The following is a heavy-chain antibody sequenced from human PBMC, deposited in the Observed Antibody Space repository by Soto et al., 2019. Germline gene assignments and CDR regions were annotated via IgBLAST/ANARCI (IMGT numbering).Heavy chain of an antibody. Sequence: QVKLQESGPGLVKPSQTLSLICSVSGASITSCEYYWSWLRHPPGKGLEWIGYIYGSGGTYYNPSLKGRVTISVDTSKNQFSLWLRSVTAADTAVYFCACDLDVWGQGTKVTVSS. V-gene: IGHV4-30-4*01. CDR3: ACDLDV. J-gene: IGHJ6*02. CDR2: IYGSGGT. CDR1: GASITSCEYY.